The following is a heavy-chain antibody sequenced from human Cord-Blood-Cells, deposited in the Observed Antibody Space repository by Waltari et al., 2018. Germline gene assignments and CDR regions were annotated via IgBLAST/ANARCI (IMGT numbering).Heavy chain of an antibody. D-gene: IGHD2-2*01. CDR2: INHSEST. CDR1: GGSFSGYY. CDR3: ARHGAGYCSSTSCYENWFDP. Sequence: QVQLQQWGAGLLKPSETLSLTCAVYGGSFSGYYWSWIRQPPGKGLEWIGEINHSESTNYNPSLKSRVTISVDTSKNQFSLKLSSVTAADTAVYYCARHGAGYCSSTSCYENWFDPWGQGTLVTISS. J-gene: IGHJ5*02. V-gene: IGHV4-34*01.